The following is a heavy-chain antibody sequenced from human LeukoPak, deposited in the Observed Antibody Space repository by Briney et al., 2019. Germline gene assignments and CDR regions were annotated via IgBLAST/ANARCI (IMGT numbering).Heavy chain of an antibody. V-gene: IGHV3-23*01. CDR3: AKDFRIVGTTTYDY. Sequence: GGSLRLSCAAAGFTFSSYAMHWVRQAPGKGLEWVSAISGSGGNTYYADSVKGRFTISRDNSKNTLYLQMNSLRAEDTAVYYCAKDFRIVGTTTYDYWGQGTLVTVSS. D-gene: IGHD1-26*01. CDR1: GFTFSSYA. CDR2: ISGSGGNT. J-gene: IGHJ4*02.